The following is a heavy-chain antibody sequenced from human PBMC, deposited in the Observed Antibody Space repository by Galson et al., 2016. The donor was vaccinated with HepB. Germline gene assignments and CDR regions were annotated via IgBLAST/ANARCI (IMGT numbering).Heavy chain of an antibody. J-gene: IGHJ4*02. CDR2: IYNTETT. Sequence: TLSLTCTVSGGSISSGGYYWTWIRQHPGKGLEWIGYIYNTETTYDNPSLRSRVTISVDTSKNQFSLKLSSVTAADTAVYYCARNKFRAVAGTGPNVYFDSWGQGTLVTVSS. V-gene: IGHV4-31*03. CDR3: ARNKFRAVAGTGPNVYFDS. D-gene: IGHD6-19*01. CDR1: GGSISSGGYY.